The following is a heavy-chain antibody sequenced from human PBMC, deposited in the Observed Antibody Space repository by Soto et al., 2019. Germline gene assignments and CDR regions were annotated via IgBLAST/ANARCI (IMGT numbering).Heavy chain of an antibody. CDR3: ATDPITIFGVVLAPFGMDV. V-gene: IGHV1-24*01. CDR1: GYTLTELS. CDR2: FDPEDGET. Sequence: CKVSGYTLTELSMHWVRQAPGKGLEWMGGFDPEDGETIYAQKFQGRVTMTEDTSTDTAYMELSSLRSEDTAVYYCATDPITIFGVVLAPFGMDVWGQGTTVTVSS. J-gene: IGHJ6*02. D-gene: IGHD3-3*01.